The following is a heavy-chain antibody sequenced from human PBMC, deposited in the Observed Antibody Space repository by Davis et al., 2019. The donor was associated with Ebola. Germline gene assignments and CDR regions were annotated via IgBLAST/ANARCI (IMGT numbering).Heavy chain of an antibody. J-gene: IGHJ4*02. CDR1: GFSFSYYA. CDR3: ARDSGTVFDIVTTNPYFDI. V-gene: IGHV3-48*02. Sequence: GGSLRLSCATSGFSFSYYAMNWVRQAPEKGLEWISFIGRYSKTIHYADSVKGRFTVSRDDDKKLLFLQMNNLRDEDTAVYYCARDSGTVFDIVTTNPYFDIWGQGSLVAVSS. D-gene: IGHD3-10*01. CDR2: IGRYSKTI.